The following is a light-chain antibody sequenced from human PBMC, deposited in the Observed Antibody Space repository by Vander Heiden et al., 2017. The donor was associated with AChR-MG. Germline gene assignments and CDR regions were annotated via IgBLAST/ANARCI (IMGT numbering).Light chain of an antibody. J-gene: IGKJ4*01. CDR1: QSVGSN. V-gene: IGKV3-15*01. CDR2: GAS. CDR3: QQYSNWPLT. Sequence: EIVIPQLPATLSVSPGERATPSCRASQSVGSNLAWYQQKPGQAPRLLIYGASTRATGIPAGFSGTGSGTEFTLTISSLQSEDFAVYHCQQYSNWPLTFGGGTKVAIK.